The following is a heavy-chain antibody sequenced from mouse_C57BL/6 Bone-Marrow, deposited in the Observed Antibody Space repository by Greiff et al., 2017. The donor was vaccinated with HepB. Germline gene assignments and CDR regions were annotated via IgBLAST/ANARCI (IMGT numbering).Heavy chain of an antibody. V-gene: IGHV5-6*01. J-gene: IGHJ3*01. Sequence: EVQGVESGGDLVKPGGSLKLSCAASGFTFSSYGMSWVRQTPDKRLEWVATISSGGSYTYYPDSVKGRFTISRDNAKNTLYLQMSSLKSEDTAMYYCAPNPWFAYWGQGTLVTVSA. CDR1: GFTFSSYG. CDR2: ISSGGSYT. D-gene: IGHD4-1*01. CDR3: APNPWFAY.